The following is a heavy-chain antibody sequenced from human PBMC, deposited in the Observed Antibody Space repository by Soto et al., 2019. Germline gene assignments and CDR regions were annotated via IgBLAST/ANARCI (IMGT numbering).Heavy chain of an antibody. D-gene: IGHD2-15*01. CDR2: IIPIFGTA. CDR1: GGTFSSYA. V-gene: IGHV1-69*13. J-gene: IGHJ6*02. Sequence: ASVKVSCKASGGTFSSYAISWVRQAPGQGLEWMGGIIPIFGTANYAQKFQGRVTITADESTSTAYMELSSLRSEDTAVYYCARAQPGYCSGGSCYSVSYYGMDVWGQGTTVTVS. CDR3: ARAQPGYCSGGSCYSVSYYGMDV.